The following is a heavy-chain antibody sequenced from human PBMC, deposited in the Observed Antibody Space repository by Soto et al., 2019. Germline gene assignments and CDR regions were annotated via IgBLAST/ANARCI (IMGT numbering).Heavy chain of an antibody. J-gene: IGHJ4*02. CDR1: GVSISDTSYY. CDR3: ARQASY. CDR2: VYFNGKT. V-gene: IGHV4-39*01. Sequence: ASETLSLTCNVSGVSISDTSYYWGWIRQPPGKGLEWIGTVYFNGKTFYNPSLKSRLTISVDRSKNQISLRLTSVTAADTAVYYCARQASYWGQGTLVTVSS.